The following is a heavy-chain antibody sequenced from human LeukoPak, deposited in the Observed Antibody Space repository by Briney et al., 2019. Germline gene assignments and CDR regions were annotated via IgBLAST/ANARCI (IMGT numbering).Heavy chain of an antibody. CDR3: ASAQSIAAAGNLNWFDP. J-gene: IGHJ5*02. CDR2: INPNSGGT. V-gene: IGHV1-2*04. D-gene: IGHD6-13*01. CDR1: GYTFTGYY. Sequence: ASVKVSCKASGYTFTGYYMHWVRQAPGQGLEWMGWINPNSGGTNYAQKFQGWVTMTRDTSISTAYMELSRLRSDDTAVYYCASAQSIAAAGNLNWFDPWGQGTLVTVSP.